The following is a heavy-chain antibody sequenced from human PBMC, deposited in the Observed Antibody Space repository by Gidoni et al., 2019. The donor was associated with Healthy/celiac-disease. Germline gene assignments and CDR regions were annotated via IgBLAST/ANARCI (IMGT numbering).Heavy chain of an antibody. CDR2: IYHSGST. CDR3: ARDAGRPGN. Sequence: QVQLQESGPGLVKPSETLSLTCAVSGYSISSGYYWGWIRQPPGKGLEWIGSIYHSGSTYYNPSLKSRVTISVDTSKNQFSLKLSSVTAADTAVYYCARDAGRPGNCGQGTLVTVSS. J-gene: IGHJ4*02. CDR1: GYSISSGYY. V-gene: IGHV4-38-2*02. D-gene: IGHD6-13*01.